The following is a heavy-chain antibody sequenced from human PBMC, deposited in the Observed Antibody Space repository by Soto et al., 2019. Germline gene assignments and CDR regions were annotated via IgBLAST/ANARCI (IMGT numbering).Heavy chain of an antibody. CDR2: FHPGESDT. V-gene: IGHV5-51*01. CDR1: GYSFTTYW. Sequence: GESLKISCESRGYSFTTYWVTWVRQKPGKGLEWVGSFHPGESDTRYSPSFRGQVTISADRSLTTAYLQWSSLQVADTAIYYCARHENTYYNFYGMDLWGKGTTVTVSS. CDR3: ARHENTYYNFYGMDL. J-gene: IGHJ6*04.